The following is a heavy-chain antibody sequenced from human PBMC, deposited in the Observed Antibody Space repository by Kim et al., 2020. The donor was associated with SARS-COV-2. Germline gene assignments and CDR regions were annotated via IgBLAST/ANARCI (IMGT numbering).Heavy chain of an antibody. CDR2: ISYDGSNK. J-gene: IGHJ4*02. V-gene: IGHV3-30-3*01. Sequence: GGSLRLSCAASGFTFSSYAMHWVRQAPGKGLEWVAVISYDGSNKYYADSVKGRFTISRDNSKNTLYLQMNSLRAEDTAVYYCARDKFMVWGQGTLVTVSS. D-gene: IGHD3-10*01. CDR3: ARDKFMV. CDR1: GFTFSSYA.